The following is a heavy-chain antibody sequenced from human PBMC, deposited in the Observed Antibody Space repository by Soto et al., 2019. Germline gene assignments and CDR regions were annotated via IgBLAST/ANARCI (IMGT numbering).Heavy chain of an antibody. CDR3: ARTIGGNYYDSSGAFPYYYYYGMDV. Sequence: SVKFCCKASGYTFTSYGISWVRQAPGQGLEWMGGIIPTFGTANYAQKFQGRVTITADESTSTAYMELSSLRSEDTAVYYCARTIGGNYYDSSGAFPYYYYYGMDVWGQGTTVTVSS. CDR2: IIPTFGTA. J-gene: IGHJ6*02. CDR1: GYTFTSYG. V-gene: IGHV1-69*13. D-gene: IGHD3-22*01.